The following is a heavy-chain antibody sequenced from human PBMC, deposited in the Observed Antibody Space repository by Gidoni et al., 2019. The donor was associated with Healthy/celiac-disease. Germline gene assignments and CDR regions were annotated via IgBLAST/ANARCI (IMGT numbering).Heavy chain of an antibody. D-gene: IGHD2-2*01. V-gene: IGHV1-69*06. J-gene: IGHJ4*02. Sequence: QVQLVQSGAEVKKPRTSVKVSCTASGGPFRSYAISWVRQARGQGLEGMGGIIPIFGTANYAQKFQGRVTITADKSTSTAYMELSSLRSEETAVYYCALGYCSSTSCYYYFDYWGQGTLVTVSS. CDR3: ALGYCSSTSCYYYFDY. CDR2: IIPIFGTA. CDR1: GGPFRSYA.